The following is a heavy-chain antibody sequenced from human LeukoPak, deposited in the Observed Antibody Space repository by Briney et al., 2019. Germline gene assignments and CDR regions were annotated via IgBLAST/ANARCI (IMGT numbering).Heavy chain of an antibody. D-gene: IGHD3-22*01. CDR1: GGTFSSYT. Sequence: ASVKVSCKASGGTFSSYTISWVRQAPGQGLEWMGRIIPILGIANYAQKFQGRVTITADRSTSTAYMELSSLRSEDTAVYYCAGGGSSGYPQDYWGQGTLVTVSS. CDR3: AGGGSSGYPQDY. J-gene: IGHJ4*02. CDR2: IIPILGIA. V-gene: IGHV1-69*02.